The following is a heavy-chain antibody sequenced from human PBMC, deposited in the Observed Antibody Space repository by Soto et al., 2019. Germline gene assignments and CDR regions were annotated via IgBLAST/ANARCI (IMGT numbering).Heavy chain of an antibody. J-gene: IGHJ3*02. D-gene: IGHD2-15*01. Sequence: PGGSLRLSCAASGFTFSSYAMSWVRQAPGKGLEWVSGVSVSGGSTYYADSVKGRFTISRDNAKNTLYLQMNSLRAEDTALYYCAKDSVRYCSGGSCPNDAFDIWGQGTMVTVSS. CDR1: GFTFSSYA. CDR3: AKDSVRYCSGGSCPNDAFDI. CDR2: VSVSGGST. V-gene: IGHV3-23*01.